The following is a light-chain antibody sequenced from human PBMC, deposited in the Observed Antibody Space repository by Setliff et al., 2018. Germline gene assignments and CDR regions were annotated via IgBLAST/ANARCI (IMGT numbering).Light chain of an antibody. J-gene: IGLJ1*01. CDR3: SSYTSLSTRV. CDR1: SSDVGDYKY. V-gene: IGLV2-14*01. Sequence: QSALTQPASVSGSPGQSITISCTGTSSDVGDYKYVSWYQQLPGEAPKLIIFEVSNRPSGIPNRFSGSKSGNTASLSISGLQAEDEADYYCSSYTSLSTRVFGTGTKVTVL. CDR2: EVS.